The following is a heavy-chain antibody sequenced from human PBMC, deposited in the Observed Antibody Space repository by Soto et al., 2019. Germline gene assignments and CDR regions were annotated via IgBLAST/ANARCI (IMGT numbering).Heavy chain of an antibody. J-gene: IGHJ3*02. CDR3: ARDRGASGWYIHDAFDI. V-gene: IGHV3-30-3*01. CDR1: GFTFSSYA. Sequence: SLRLSCAASGFTFSSYAMHWVRQAPGKGLEWVAVISYDGSNKYYADSVKGRFTISRDNSKNTLYLQMNSLRAEDTAVYYCARDRGASGWYIHDAFDIWGQGTMVTVSS. CDR2: ISYDGSNK. D-gene: IGHD6-19*01.